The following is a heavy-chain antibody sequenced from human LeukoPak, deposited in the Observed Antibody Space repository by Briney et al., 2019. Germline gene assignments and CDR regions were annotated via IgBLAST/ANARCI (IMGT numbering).Heavy chain of an antibody. Sequence: SQTLSLTCALSGDSVSSNSAAWHWIRQSPSRGLEWLGRTYYRSKWYNDYAVSVKSRITINPDTSKNQFSLQLNSVTPEDTAVYYCAREIAAAGVFDYWGQGTLVTVSS. CDR2: TYYRSKWYN. J-gene: IGHJ4*02. CDR3: AREIAAAGVFDY. CDR1: GDSVSSNSAA. D-gene: IGHD6-13*01. V-gene: IGHV6-1*01.